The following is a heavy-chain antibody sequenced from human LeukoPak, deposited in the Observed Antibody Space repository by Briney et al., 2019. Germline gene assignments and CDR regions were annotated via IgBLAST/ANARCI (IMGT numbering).Heavy chain of an antibody. V-gene: IGHV3-21*01. D-gene: IGHD1-26*01. CDR1: GFTFSSYE. J-gene: IGHJ4*02. CDR2: ISSSSSYI. CDR3: ARDQKWELTDY. Sequence: PGGSLRLSCAASGFTFSSYEMNWVRQAPGKGLEWVSSISSSSSYIYYADSVKGRFTISRDNAKNSLYLQMNSLRAEDTAVYYCARDQKWELTDYWGQGTLVTVSS.